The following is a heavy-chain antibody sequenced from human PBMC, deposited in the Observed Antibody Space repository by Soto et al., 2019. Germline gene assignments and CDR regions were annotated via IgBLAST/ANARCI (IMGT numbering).Heavy chain of an antibody. CDR3: ARDGWGSNWYFDL. V-gene: IGHV3-30*03. CDR1: GFTFYNTW. CDR2: ISYDGKQT. J-gene: IGHJ2*01. Sequence: GGSLRLSCTASGFTFYNTWMSWVRQAPGKGLEWVAVISYDGKQTYYADSVKGRFTISKDKSKRTLFLQMNSLRVDDTAVYYCARDGWGSNWYFDLWGRGTLVTVSS. D-gene: IGHD3-16*01.